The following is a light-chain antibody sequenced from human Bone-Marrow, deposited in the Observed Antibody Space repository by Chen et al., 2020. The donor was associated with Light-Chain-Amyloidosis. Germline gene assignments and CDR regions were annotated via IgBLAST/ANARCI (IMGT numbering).Light chain of an antibody. V-gene: IGLV1-44*01. CDR1: SSNIGSNT. CDR2: TTN. CDR3: AAWDDSLNGPV. J-gene: IGLJ3*02. Sequence: QSVLTQPPSASGTPGQRITLSCSGSSSNIGSNTVNWYQQFSGTAPKLLIYTTNQRPSGVPDRFSGSKSGTSASLAISGLQSEDEADYYCAAWDDSLNGPVFGGGTKLTVL.